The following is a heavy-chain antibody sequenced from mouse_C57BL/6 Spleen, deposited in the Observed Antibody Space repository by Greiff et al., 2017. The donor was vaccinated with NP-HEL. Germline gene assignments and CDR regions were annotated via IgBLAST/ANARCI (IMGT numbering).Heavy chain of an antibody. CDR2: IDPADGET. CDR1: GFNIKDYY. V-gene: IGHV14-2*01. CDR3: AWITTVVARYFDV. D-gene: IGHD1-1*01. J-gene: IGHJ1*03. Sequence: VQLQQSGAELVKPGASVKLSCPASGFNIKDYYMHWVKQRTEQGLEWIGRIDPADGETKYAPKFQGPATITADTSSNTAYLQRSSLTSEDTAVYYWAWITTVVARYFDVWGTGTTVTVSS.